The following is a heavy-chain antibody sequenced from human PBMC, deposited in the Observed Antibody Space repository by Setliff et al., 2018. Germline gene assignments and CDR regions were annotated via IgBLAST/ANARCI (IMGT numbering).Heavy chain of an antibody. V-gene: IGHV3-23*01. CDR3: ASPRGGIAVALYY. J-gene: IGHJ4*01. D-gene: IGHD6-19*01. CDR2: ISGGGGST. CDR1: GFTFSSYA. Sequence: GGSLRLSCAASGFTFSSYAMRWVRQAPGKGLGWVSAISGGGGSTYYADSVKGRFTISRDKSKNTLYLQMNSLRAEDTAVYYCASPRGGIAVALYYWGQGTLVTVSS.